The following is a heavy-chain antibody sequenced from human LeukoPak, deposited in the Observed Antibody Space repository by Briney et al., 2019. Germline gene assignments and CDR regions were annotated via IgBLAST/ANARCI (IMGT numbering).Heavy chain of an antibody. D-gene: IGHD3-22*01. CDR1: GYTFTGYN. CDR2: INPKNGHT. Sequence: ASVKVSCKASGYTFTGYNMHGVRQAPGQGLEWMGWINPKNGHTNYAQKFQGRVTMTRDTSISTVYMELSRLTSDDTAVYYCARGLGSYFESGGSFDYWGQGTLVTVSS. J-gene: IGHJ4*02. V-gene: IGHV1-2*02. CDR3: ARGLGSYFESGGSFDY.